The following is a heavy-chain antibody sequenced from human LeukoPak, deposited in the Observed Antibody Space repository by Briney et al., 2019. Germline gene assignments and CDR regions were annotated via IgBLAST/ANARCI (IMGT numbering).Heavy chain of an antibody. CDR3: ASLSSSSGRYY. D-gene: IGHD6-6*01. J-gene: IGHJ4*02. CDR2: IYSGGST. CDR1: GFTVSSNY. V-gene: IGHV3-53*01. Sequence: GGSLRLSCAASGFTVSSNYMSRVRQAPGKGLEWVSVIYSGGSTYYADSVKGRFTIPRDNSKNTLYLQMNSLRAEDTAVYYCASLSSSSGRYYWGQGTLVTVSS.